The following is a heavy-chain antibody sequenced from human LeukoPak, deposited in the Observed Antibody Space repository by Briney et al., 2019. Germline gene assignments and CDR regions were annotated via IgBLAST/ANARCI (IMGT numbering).Heavy chain of an antibody. J-gene: IGHJ4*02. CDR1: GGSFSGYY. V-gene: IGHV4-34*01. D-gene: IGHD3-10*01. Sequence: PSETLSLTCAVYGGSFSGYYWSWIRQPPGKGLEWIGEINHSGSTNYNPPLKSRVTISVDTSKNQFSLKLSSVTAADTAVYYCARLWFGDDFDYWGQGTLVTVSS. CDR3: ARLWFGDDFDY. CDR2: INHSGST.